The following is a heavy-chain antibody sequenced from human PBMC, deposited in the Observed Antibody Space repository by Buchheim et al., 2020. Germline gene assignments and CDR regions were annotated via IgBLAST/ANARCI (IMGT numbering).Heavy chain of an antibody. CDR3: AKEKGIAVAGSFDY. CDR2: ISATGGST. J-gene: IGHJ4*02. CDR1: GFTFSNYA. D-gene: IGHD6-19*01. Sequence: EVQLLESGGGLVQPGGSLRLSCAASGFTFSNYALSWVRQAPGKGLEWVSSISATGGSTYYADSVKGRFSISSSNSGNGLYLQMNSLRAEDTAVYYCAKEKGIAVAGSFDYWGQGTL. V-gene: IGHV3-23*01.